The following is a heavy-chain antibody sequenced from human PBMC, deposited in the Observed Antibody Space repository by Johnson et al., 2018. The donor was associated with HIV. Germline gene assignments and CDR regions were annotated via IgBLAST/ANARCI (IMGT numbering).Heavy chain of an antibody. J-gene: IGHJ3*02. V-gene: IGHV3-72*01. CDR3: ARDRDGQQWRSAFDI. CDR1: GFTFSSYP. CDR2: TRNKANSYTT. D-gene: IGHD6-19*01. Sequence: VQLVESGGGVVRPGGSLRVSCAASGFTFSSYPMHWVRQAPGKGLAWVGRTRNKANSYTTEYAASVKGRFPISRDDSKNSLYLQMNSLRAEDTAVYYCARDRDGQQWRSAFDIWGQGTMVTVSS.